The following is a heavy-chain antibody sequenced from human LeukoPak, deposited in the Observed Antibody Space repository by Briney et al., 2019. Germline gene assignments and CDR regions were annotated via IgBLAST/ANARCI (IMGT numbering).Heavy chain of an antibody. CDR1: GGSISSYY. CDR2: IYYSGST. CDR3: ARGRDSSGWYEFFFDY. Sequence: SETLSLTCTVSGGSISSYYWSWIRQPPGKGLEWIGYIYYSGSTNYNPSLKSRVTISVDTSKNQFSLKLSSVTAADTAVYYCARGRDSSGWYEFFFDYWGQGTLVTVSS. D-gene: IGHD6-19*01. J-gene: IGHJ4*02. V-gene: IGHV4-59*01.